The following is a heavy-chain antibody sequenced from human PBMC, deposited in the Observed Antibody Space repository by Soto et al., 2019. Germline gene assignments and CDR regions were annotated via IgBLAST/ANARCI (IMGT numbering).Heavy chain of an antibody. CDR2: IYHSGST. Sequence: QLQLQESGSGLVKPSQTLSLTCAVSGGSISSGGYSWSWIRQPPGKGLEWIGYIYHSGSTYYNPSLQRRATLPADRPKAPFFLKLTSVTVADMAVYYFAPHPGRWGQGTLITVYS. CDR3: APHPGR. CDR1: GGSISSGGYS. V-gene: IGHV4-30-2*01. J-gene: IGHJ4*02.